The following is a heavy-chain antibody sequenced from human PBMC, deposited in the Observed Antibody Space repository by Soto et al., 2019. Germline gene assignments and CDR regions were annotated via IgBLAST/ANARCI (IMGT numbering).Heavy chain of an antibody. D-gene: IGHD3-9*01. V-gene: IGHV4-34*01. J-gene: IGHJ4*02. CDR3: ARKPIYHFFAGYYSVDY. CDR2: INHSGTT. Sequence: SETLSLTYAVLGGSFSDYYCTWIRQPPGKGLEWIGEINHSGTTSYNPSLKSRLTISVDTSNNQFSLKLSSVTAADTAVYYCARKPIYHFFAGYYSVDYWGQGTLVTVSS. CDR1: GGSFSDYY.